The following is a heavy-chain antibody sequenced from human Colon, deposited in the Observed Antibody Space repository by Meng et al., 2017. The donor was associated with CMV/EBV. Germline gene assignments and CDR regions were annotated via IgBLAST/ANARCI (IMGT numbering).Heavy chain of an antibody. CDR3: ASQAATHTYFDF. CDR1: GYTFSKSY. Sequence: CKDSGYTFSKSYIYWVRQAPGQGPEWMGIINPTGDSTTLAQKFQGRVTVTRDTSTNTVYMELSSLRSDDTAVYYCASQAATHTYFDFWGHGTLVTVSS. J-gene: IGHJ4*01. D-gene: IGHD6-13*01. CDR2: INPTGDST. V-gene: IGHV1-46*01.